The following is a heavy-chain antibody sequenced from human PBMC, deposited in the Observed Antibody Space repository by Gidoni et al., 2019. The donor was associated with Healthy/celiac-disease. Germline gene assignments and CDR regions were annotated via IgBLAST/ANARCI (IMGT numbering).Heavy chain of an antibody. V-gene: IGHV1-2*02. D-gene: IGHD3-10*01. J-gene: IGHJ4*02. CDR1: GYTCTGYY. Sequence: QVQLVQSGAEVKKPGASVKVSCKASGYTCTGYYMHWVRPAPGQGLEWMGWINPNSGGTNYAQKFQGRVTMTRDTSISTAYMELSRLRSDDTAVYYCARGGLLWFGELLPFDYWGQGTLVTVSS. CDR2: INPNSGGT. CDR3: ARGGLLWFGELLPFDY.